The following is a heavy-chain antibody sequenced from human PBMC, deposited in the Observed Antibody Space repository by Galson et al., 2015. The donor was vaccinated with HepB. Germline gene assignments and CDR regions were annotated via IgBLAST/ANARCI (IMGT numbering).Heavy chain of an antibody. J-gene: IGHJ4*02. CDR2: IRHDGSEI. V-gene: IGHV3-7*01. Sequence: SLRLSCAASRFSFSSYWMSWVRQAPGKGLEWVANIRHDGSEIYYVDSVKGRFTISGDNAYNSLYLQMNSLRVEDTAVYYCARDRAESSSWYTGYYFDYWGQGTLVTVSS. D-gene: IGHD6-13*01. CDR3: ARDRAESSSWYTGYYFDY. CDR1: RFSFSSYW.